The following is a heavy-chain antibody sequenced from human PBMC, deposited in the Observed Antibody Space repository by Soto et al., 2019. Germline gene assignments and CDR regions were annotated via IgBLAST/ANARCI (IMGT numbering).Heavy chain of an antibody. CDR2: ISSMSSTI. J-gene: IGHJ4*02. V-gene: IGHV3-48*02. CDR1: GFIFNDYS. CDR3: ARDRVPGSGLPAY. D-gene: IGHD6-19*01. Sequence: EVQLVKSGGALVQPGGSLRLSFEASGFIFNDYSMNWFRQAPGKGLEWISYISSMSSTILHAESVKGRFTTSRDNAKNSLYLQMNRLRDEDTGVYYCARDRVPGSGLPAYWGQGTLVAVSS.